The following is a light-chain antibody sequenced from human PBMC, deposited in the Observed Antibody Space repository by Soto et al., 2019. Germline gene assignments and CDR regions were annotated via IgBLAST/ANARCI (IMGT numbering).Light chain of an antibody. J-gene: IGLJ2*01. Sequence: QSALTQPPSVSAAPGQMVTISCSGSTSNIGNNFVSWYQKLPGTAPKLLIYEDNRRPSGIPDRFSGSKSGTSATLGITGLQTADEAEYYCGTWDSTLSAGPVVFGGGTKLTVL. V-gene: IGLV1-51*02. CDR2: EDN. CDR3: GTWDSTLSAGPVV. CDR1: TSNIGNNF.